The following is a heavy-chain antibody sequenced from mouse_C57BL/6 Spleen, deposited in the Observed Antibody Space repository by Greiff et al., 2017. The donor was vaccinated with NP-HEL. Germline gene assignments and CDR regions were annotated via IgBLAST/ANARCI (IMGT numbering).Heavy chain of an antibody. CDR1: GYTFTSYD. Sequence: VQLQQSGPELVKPGASVKLSCKASGYTFTSYDINWVKQRPGQGLEWIGWIYPRAGSTKYNEKFKGKATLTVDTSSSTAYMELHSLTSDDSAVYFCARELVGDYWGQGTTRTVSS. J-gene: IGHJ2*01. V-gene: IGHV1-85*01. CDR2: IYPRAGST. CDR3: ARELVGDY.